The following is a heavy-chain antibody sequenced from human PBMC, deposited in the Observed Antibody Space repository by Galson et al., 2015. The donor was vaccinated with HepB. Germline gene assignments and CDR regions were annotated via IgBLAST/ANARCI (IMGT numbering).Heavy chain of an antibody. V-gene: IGHV1-69*13. J-gene: IGHJ3*02. D-gene: IGHD1-26*01. CDR3: ARRKIVGATGTDAFDI. CDR1: GGTFSSYA. CDR2: IIPIFGTA. Sequence: SVKVSCKASGGTFSSYAISWVRQAPGQGLEWMGGIIPIFGTANYAQKFQGRVTITADESTSTAYMEMSSLRAEDTAVYYCARRKIVGATGTDAFDIWGQGTMVTVSS.